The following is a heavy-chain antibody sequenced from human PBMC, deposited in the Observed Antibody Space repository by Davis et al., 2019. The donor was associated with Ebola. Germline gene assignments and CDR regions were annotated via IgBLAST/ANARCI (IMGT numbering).Heavy chain of an antibody. D-gene: IGHD6-6*01. Sequence: GESLKISCAASGFTFSSYGMHWVRQAPGKGLEWVAVISYDGSNKYYADSVKGRFTISRDNSKNTLYLQMNSLRAEDTAVYYCARLYSSSSWVSNGMDVWGKGTTVTVSS. V-gene: IGHV3-30*03. CDR3: ARLYSSSSWVSNGMDV. CDR2: ISYDGSNK. J-gene: IGHJ6*04. CDR1: GFTFSSYG.